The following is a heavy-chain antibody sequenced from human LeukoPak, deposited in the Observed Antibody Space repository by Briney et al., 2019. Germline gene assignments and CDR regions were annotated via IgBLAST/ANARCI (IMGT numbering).Heavy chain of an antibody. Sequence: SETLSLTCTVSGGSVSGSSYYWGWIRQPPGKGLEWIGSIYYSGSTYYNPSLKSRVTISVDTSKNQFSLKLSSVTAADTAVYYCASLVVPAAMPLNSSSFNYYFDYWGQGTLVTVSS. J-gene: IGHJ4*02. D-gene: IGHD2-2*01. CDR2: IYYSGST. V-gene: IGHV4-39*07. CDR1: GGSVSGSSYY. CDR3: ASLVVPAAMPLNSSSFNYYFDY.